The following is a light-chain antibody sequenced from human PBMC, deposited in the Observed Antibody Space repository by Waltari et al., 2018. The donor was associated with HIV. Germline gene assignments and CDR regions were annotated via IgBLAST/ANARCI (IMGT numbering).Light chain of an antibody. J-gene: IGKJ2*01. CDR1: QFISTS. Sequence: DIQMTQSPSSMSASVGERVTITCRASQFISTSLAWYQQRPSRAPKLLIFAASRLQRGVPSRFSGGGSGTQFTLTINRLQPEDLATYYCQQAYSFPHTFGQGT. CDR2: AAS. V-gene: IGKV1-12*01. CDR3: QQAYSFPHT.